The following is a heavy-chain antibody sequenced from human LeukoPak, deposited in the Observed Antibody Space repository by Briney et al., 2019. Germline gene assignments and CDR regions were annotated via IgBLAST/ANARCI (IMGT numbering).Heavy chain of an antibody. V-gene: IGHV4-59*01. D-gene: IGHD6-19*01. Sequence: KPSETLSLTCTVSGGSISSYYWSWIRQPPGKGLEWIGYIYYSGSTNYNPSLKSRVTISVDTSKNQFSLKLSSVTAADTAVYYCARASSGWAGDAFDIWGQGTMVTVSS. CDR1: GGSISSYY. CDR2: IYYSGST. CDR3: ARASSGWAGDAFDI. J-gene: IGHJ3*02.